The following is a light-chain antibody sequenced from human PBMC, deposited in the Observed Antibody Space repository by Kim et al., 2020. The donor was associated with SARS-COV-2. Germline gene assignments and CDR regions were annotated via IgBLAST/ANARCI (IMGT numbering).Light chain of an antibody. J-gene: IGKJ2*01. CDR1: QSISDV. Sequence: LSASVGDRITITCPASQSISDVLAWSQQKAGKAPKLLIYQASRLQSGVPLRCTGSGSGTEFTLNISSLQPDDFASYYCQQYFSYSTFGRGTKLEI. CDR2: QAS. CDR3: QQYFSYST. V-gene: IGKV1-5*03.